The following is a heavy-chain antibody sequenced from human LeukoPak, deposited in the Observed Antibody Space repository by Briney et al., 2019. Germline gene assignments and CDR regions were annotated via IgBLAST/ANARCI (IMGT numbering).Heavy chain of an antibody. J-gene: IGHJ4*02. D-gene: IGHD3-10*01. V-gene: IGHV1-18*01. Sequence: GASVKVSCKASGYTFTSYGISWVRQAPGQGLEWMGWISAYNGNTNYAQKLQGRVTMTTDTSTSTAYMELRSLRSDDTAVYYCARDGPDYYGSGSYYRPFDYWGQGTLVTVSS. CDR3: ARDGPDYYGSGSYYRPFDY. CDR2: ISAYNGNT. CDR1: GYTFTSYG.